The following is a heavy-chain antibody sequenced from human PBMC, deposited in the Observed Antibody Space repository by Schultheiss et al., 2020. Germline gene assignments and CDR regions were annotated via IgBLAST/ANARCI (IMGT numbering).Heavy chain of an antibody. CDR3: ARVGIVGAIFDY. V-gene: IGHV4-59*01. CDR2: IYYSGST. J-gene: IGHJ4*02. Sequence: GSLRLSCTVSGGSISSYYWSWIRQPPGKGLEWIGYIYYSGSTNYNPSLKSRVTISVDTSKNQFSLKLSSVTAADTAVYYCARVGIVGAIFDYWGQGTLVTVSS. CDR1: GGSISSYY. D-gene: IGHD1-26*01.